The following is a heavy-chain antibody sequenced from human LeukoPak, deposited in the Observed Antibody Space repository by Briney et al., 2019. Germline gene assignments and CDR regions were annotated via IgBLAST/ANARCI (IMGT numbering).Heavy chain of an antibody. Sequence: SQTLSLTCTVSGGSMSSGGDSWTWIRQHPGKGLEWIGYISSRGNTYYNSSLKSLLTISLDTSKSQFSLQLNSATAADTAVYYCARGPSFGSSSRFDSWGQGTLVTVSS. J-gene: IGHJ4*02. CDR2: ISSRGNT. V-gene: IGHV4-31*01. CDR1: GGSMSSGGDS. CDR3: ARGPSFGSSSRFDS. D-gene: IGHD6-6*01.